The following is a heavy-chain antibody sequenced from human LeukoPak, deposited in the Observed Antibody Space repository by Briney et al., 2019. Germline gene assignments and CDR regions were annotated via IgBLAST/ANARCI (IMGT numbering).Heavy chain of an antibody. D-gene: IGHD6-13*01. V-gene: IGHV3-53*01. J-gene: IGHJ4*02. CDR3: AKEPGYSTY. CDR2: IYSGGSI. Sequence: PGGSLRLSCAASGFTVSSNYMNWVRLAPGKGLEWVSLIYSGGSIYYADSVKGRFTISRDNSKNTLYLQMNSLRAEDTAVYYCAKEPGYSTYWGQGTLVTVSS. CDR1: GFTVSSNY.